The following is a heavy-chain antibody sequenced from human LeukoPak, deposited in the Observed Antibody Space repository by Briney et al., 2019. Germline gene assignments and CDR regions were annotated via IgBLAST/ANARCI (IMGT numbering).Heavy chain of an antibody. J-gene: IGHJ4*02. CDR3: TTEGVAGPTKFEY. CDR2: ISGSGGST. D-gene: IGHD2-15*01. V-gene: IGHV3-23*01. CDR1: GFTFRNYA. Sequence: GGSLRLSCAASGFTFRNYAMSWVRQAPGKGLEWVSGISGSGGSTCDADSVKGRFTISRDDSKAIAYLQMNSLTAEDTAVYFCTTEGVAGPTKFEYWGQGTLVTVSS.